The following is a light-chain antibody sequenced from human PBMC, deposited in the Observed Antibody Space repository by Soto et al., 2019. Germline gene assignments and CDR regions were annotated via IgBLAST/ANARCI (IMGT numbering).Light chain of an antibody. CDR2: GNT. CDR1: SSNIGAGYD. Sequence: QSVLTQPPSVSGAPGQGVTISCTGSSSNIGAGYDVQWYQQLPGTAPKLLIYGNTNRPSGVPDRFSGSKSGTSASLAITGLQAEDEADYYCQSYDSSQSAHYVFGTGTKVPVL. J-gene: IGLJ1*01. V-gene: IGLV1-40*01. CDR3: QSYDSSQSAHYV.